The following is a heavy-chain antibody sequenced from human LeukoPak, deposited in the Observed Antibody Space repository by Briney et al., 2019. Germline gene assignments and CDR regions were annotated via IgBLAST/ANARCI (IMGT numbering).Heavy chain of an antibody. Sequence: SETLSLTCAVYGGPFSDYYWSWIRQPPGKGLEWIGEINHSGSTNYNPSLKSRVTISVDTSKNQFSLKLSSVTAADTAVYYCARKSLNYGGNADAAFDIWGQGTMVTVSS. CDR1: GGPFSDYY. V-gene: IGHV4-34*01. D-gene: IGHD4-23*01. CDR2: INHSGST. J-gene: IGHJ3*02. CDR3: ARKSLNYGGNADAAFDI.